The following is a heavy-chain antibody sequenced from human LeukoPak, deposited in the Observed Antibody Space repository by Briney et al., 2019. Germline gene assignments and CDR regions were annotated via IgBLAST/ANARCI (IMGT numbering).Heavy chain of an antibody. J-gene: IGHJ3*02. CDR3: ARAYYDILTGPDAFDI. D-gene: IGHD3-9*01. CDR2: ISSSSSTI. V-gene: IGHV3-48*02. Sequence: GGSLRLCCAASGFTFSSYSMNWVRQAPGKGLEWVSYISSSSSTIYYAVKGRFTISRDNAKNSLYLQMNSLRDEDTAVYYCARAYYDILTGPDAFDIWGQGTMVTVSS. CDR1: GFTFSSYS.